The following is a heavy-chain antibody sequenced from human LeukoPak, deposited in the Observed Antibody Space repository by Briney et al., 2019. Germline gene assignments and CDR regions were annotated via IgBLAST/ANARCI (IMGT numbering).Heavy chain of an antibody. D-gene: IGHD1-7*01. CDR2: IYSSDST. J-gene: IGHJ4*02. CDR1: GFTVSSNY. CDR3: ARGNWNYPFDY. V-gene: IGHV3-53*01. Sequence: GGSLRLSCAASGFTVSSNYMSWVRQAPGKGLEWASVIYSSDSTYYADSVKGRFTISRDNSKNTLYLQMNSLRAEDTAVYYCARGNWNYPFDYWGQGTLVTVSS.